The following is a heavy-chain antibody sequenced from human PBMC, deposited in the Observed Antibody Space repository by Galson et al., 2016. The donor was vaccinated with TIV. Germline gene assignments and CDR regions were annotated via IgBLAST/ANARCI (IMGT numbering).Heavy chain of an antibody. J-gene: IGHJ5*02. CDR2: INTATGYT. V-gene: IGHV1-3*04. CDR3: ARGGYCSSMSCFQFDP. D-gene: IGHD2-2*01. Sequence: SVKVSCKASGYTFTSYGIHWMRQAPGQRLEWMGWINTATGYTKYSQTFQDRITITRDTSASTAYMELSSLRSEDTATYYCARGGYCSSMSCFQFDPWGQGTLVSVSS. CDR1: GYTFTSYG.